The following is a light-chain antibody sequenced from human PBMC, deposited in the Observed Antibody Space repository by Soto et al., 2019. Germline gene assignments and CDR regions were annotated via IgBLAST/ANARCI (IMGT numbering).Light chain of an antibody. Sequence: EIVMTQSPGTLSVSPGERATLSCRASQSVSSSLAWYQQRPGQAPRLLIYGASTRATGVPARFSGSGSGTEFTLTITSLQSEDFADYYCQQYNNWPPYTFGQGTKLQIK. CDR1: QSVSSS. V-gene: IGKV3-15*01. J-gene: IGKJ2*01. CDR2: GAS. CDR3: QQYNNWPPYT.